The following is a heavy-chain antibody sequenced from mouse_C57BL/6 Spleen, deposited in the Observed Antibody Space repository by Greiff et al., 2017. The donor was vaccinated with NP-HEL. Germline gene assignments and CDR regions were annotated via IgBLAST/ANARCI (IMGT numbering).Heavy chain of an antibody. V-gene: IGHV1-53*01. CDR2: INPSNGGT. Sequence: QVQLQQPGTELVKPGASVKLSCKASGYTFTSYWMHWVKQRPGQGLEWIGNINPSNGGTNYNEKFKSKATLTVDKSSSTAYMQISSLTSEDSAVYYSARESITTVVATWFAYWGQGTLVTVSA. J-gene: IGHJ3*01. D-gene: IGHD1-1*01. CDR3: ARESITTVVATWFAY. CDR1: GYTFTSYW.